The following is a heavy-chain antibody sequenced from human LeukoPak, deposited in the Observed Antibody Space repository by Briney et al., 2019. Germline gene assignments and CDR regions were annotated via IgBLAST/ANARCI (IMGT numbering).Heavy chain of an antibody. V-gene: IGHV4-34*01. Sequence: KPSETPSLNCAFSGGSFSGFYWRWVRQSPGEGLEWIGDINHSGSTNYNPSLKSRVTISVDTSKNQFSLKVSTVTAADTAVYYCARGGGRDFDYWGQGTLVTVSS. CDR2: INHSGST. CDR3: ARGGGRDFDY. CDR1: GGSFSGFY. D-gene: IGHD1-14*01. J-gene: IGHJ4*02.